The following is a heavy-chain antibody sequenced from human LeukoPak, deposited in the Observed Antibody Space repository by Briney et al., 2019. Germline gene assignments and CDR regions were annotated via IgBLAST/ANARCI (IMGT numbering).Heavy chain of an antibody. CDR2: IYYSGST. D-gene: IGHD6-19*01. V-gene: IGHV4-39*01. CDR1: GGSISSSSYY. J-gene: IGHJ4*02. CDR3: ARHSPTYSSGWYVFDY. Sequence: SETLSLTCTVPGGSISSSSYYWGWIRQPPGKGLEWIGSIYYSGSTYYNPSLKSRVTISVDTSKNQFSLKLSSVTAADTAVYYCARHSPTYSSGWYVFDYWGQGTLVTVSS.